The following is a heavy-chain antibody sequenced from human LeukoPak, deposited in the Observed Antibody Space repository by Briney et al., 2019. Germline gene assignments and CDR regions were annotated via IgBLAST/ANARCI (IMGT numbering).Heavy chain of an antibody. Sequence: SETLSLTCAVYGGSFSGYYWSWIRQPPGKGLEWIGEINHSGSTNYNPSLKSRVTISVDTSKNQFSLKLSSVTAADTAVYYCARGGTVSRFTGMLFAPYYYYYMDVWGKGTTVTVSS. D-gene: IGHD2-8*02. CDR2: INHSGST. J-gene: IGHJ6*03. V-gene: IGHV4-34*01. CDR3: ARGGTVSRFTGMLFAPYYYYYMDV. CDR1: GGSFSGYY.